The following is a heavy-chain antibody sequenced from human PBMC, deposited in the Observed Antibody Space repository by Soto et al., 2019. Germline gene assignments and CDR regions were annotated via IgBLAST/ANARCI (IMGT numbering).Heavy chain of an antibody. D-gene: IGHD2-15*01. V-gene: IGHV3-74*01. CDR1: GFTFSSYW. J-gene: IGHJ4*02. Sequence: GSLRLSCAASGFTFSSYWMHWVRQAPGEGLVWVSHVSDDGSSTIDADSVKGRFTISRDNAKNTLYLHMNSLRAEDTAVYYCARPYCRGGNCYSSGFDYWGQGTLVTVSS. CDR2: VSDDGSST. CDR3: ARPYCRGGNCYSSGFDY.